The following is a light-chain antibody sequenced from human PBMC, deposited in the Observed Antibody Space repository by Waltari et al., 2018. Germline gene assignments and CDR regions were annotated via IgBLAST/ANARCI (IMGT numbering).Light chain of an antibody. CDR2: GTS. CDR3: QLYATSGLYT. V-gene: IGKV3-20*01. CDR1: QSLSTMC. Sequence: ARQSLSTMCLGWYHTKRGRASRLLIIGTSSRSAGMVDRRSSSGSWTDYTITITRLEHEDVVVYYCQLYATSGLYTFGQGTKLEIK. J-gene: IGKJ2*01.